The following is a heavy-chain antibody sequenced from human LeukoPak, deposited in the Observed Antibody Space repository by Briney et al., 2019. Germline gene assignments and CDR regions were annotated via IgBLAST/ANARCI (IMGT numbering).Heavy chain of an antibody. Sequence: GGSLRLSCAASGFTFSSYAMHWVRQAPGKGLEWVAVISYDGSNKYYADSVKGRFTISRDNSKNTLYLQMNSLRAEDTAVYYCAKVASGSTSYWGQGTLVTVSS. CDR3: AKVASGSTSY. CDR1: GFTFSSYA. CDR2: ISYDGSNK. V-gene: IGHV3-30-3*01. D-gene: IGHD2-2*01. J-gene: IGHJ4*02.